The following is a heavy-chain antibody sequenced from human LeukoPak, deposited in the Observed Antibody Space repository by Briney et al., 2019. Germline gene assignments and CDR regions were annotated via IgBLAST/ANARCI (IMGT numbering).Heavy chain of an antibody. V-gene: IGHV3-74*01. Sequence: GGPLRLPCAASGFTFSSSWMHWVRQAPGKGLVWVSRINHDGSTTNYVDSVKGRFTISRDNAKNTLYLQMNSLRAEDTAVFYCVRDRFYGMDVWGQGTTVTVSS. J-gene: IGHJ6*02. CDR2: INHDGSTT. CDR1: GFTFSSSW. CDR3: VRDRFYGMDV.